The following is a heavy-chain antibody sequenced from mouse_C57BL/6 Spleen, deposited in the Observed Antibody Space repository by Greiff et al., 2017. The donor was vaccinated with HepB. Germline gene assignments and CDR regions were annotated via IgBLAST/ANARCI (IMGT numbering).Heavy chain of an antibody. V-gene: IGHV1-53*01. Sequence: QVQLKQPGTELVKPGASVKLSCKASGYTFTSYWMHWVKQRPGQGLEWIGNINPSNGGTNYNEKFKSKAILTVDKSSSTAYMQLSSLTSEDSAVYYCAGEYYGSSFYYYAMDYWGQGTTVTVSS. CDR3: AGEYYGSSFYYYAMDY. J-gene: IGHJ4*01. CDR1: GYTFTSYW. CDR2: INPSNGGT. D-gene: IGHD1-1*01.